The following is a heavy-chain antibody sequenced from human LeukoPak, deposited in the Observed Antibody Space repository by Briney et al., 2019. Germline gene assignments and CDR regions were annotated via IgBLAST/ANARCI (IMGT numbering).Heavy chain of an antibody. Sequence: PSETLSLTCTVSGYSISSGYYWGWIRQPPGKGLEWIGRIYHSGSTYYNPSLKSRVTISVDTSKNQFSLKLSSVTAADTAVYYCARGPRVGSSWYVGGAFDIWGQGTMVTVSS. CDR2: IYHSGST. CDR1: GYSISSGYY. D-gene: IGHD6-13*01. V-gene: IGHV4-38-2*02. J-gene: IGHJ3*02. CDR3: ARGPRVGSSWYVGGAFDI.